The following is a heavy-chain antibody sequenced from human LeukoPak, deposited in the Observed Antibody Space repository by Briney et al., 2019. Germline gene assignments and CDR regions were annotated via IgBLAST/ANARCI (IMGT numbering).Heavy chain of an antibody. CDR3: AKKDSGSYYDY. D-gene: IGHD3-10*01. V-gene: IGHV3-23*01. J-gene: IGHJ4*02. Sequence: GGSLRLSCAASGFTFSNYAMGWVRQAPGKGLEWVSGISESGGSTYYADSVKGRFTISRDNSKNTLYLQMSSLRAEDTAIYYCAKKDSGSYYDYWGQGILVTVSS. CDR1: GFTFSNYA. CDR2: ISESGGST.